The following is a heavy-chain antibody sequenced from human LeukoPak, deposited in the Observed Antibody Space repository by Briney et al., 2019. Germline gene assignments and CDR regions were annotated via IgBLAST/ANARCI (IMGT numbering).Heavy chain of an antibody. Sequence: VASVKVSCKASGYTFTSYGISWVRQAPGQGLEWMGWISAYNGNTNYAQKFQGRVTMTRDTSISTAYMELSRLRSDDTAVYYCARYSGSLGAFDIWGQGTMVTVSS. CDR1: GYTFTSYG. D-gene: IGHD1-26*01. CDR3: ARYSGSLGAFDI. V-gene: IGHV1-18*01. CDR2: ISAYNGNT. J-gene: IGHJ3*02.